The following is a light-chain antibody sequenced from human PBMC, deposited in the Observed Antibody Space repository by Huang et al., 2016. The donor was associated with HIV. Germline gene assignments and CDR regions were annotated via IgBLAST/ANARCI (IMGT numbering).Light chain of an antibody. Sequence: EIVMTQSPATLSVSPGERATLSCRASQSVSSNLAWYQQKPGQAPRLLIYGASTRATGIPARFSGSGSGTEFTLTISSLKSEDFAVYYCQKYNNWPPITFGQGTRLEIK. J-gene: IGKJ5*01. CDR3: QKYNNWPPIT. CDR1: QSVSSN. CDR2: GAS. V-gene: IGKV3-15*01.